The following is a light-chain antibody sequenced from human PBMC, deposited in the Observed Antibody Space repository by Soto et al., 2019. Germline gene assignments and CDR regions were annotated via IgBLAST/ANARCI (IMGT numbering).Light chain of an antibody. Sequence: SVLTQPASGSGSPGQSITISCTGTSSDVGSYNLVSWYQQHPGKAPKLMIYEVSKRPSGVSNRFSGSKSGNTASLTISGLQAEDEADYYCCSYAGSSTSPYVFGTGTKVTVL. J-gene: IGLJ1*01. CDR1: SSDVGSYNL. CDR2: EVS. V-gene: IGLV2-23*02. CDR3: CSYAGSSTSPYV.